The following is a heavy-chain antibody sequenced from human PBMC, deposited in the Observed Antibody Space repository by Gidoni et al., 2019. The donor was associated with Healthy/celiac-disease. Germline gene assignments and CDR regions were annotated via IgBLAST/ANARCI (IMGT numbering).Heavy chain of an antibody. D-gene: IGHD4-4*01. V-gene: IGHV4-31*01. CDR2: IYSIGST. J-gene: IGHJ6*03. Sequence: QVQLQESGPGLVKPSQTLSLTCTVSGGSISSGGYYWGWIRQHPGKGLEWIGYIYSIGSTYYNPSLKSLVTISVDTSKNQFSLKLSSVTAADTAVYYCARGGGNYGYYYYYMDVWGKGTTVTVSS. CDR1: GGSISSGGYY. CDR3: ARGGGNYGYYYYYMDV.